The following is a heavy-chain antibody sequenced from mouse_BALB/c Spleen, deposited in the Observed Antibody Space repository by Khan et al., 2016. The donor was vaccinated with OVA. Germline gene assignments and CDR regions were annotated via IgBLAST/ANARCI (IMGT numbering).Heavy chain of an antibody. CDR1: GYTFTNYG. V-gene: IGHV9-1*02. J-gene: IGHJ1*01. CDR2: INTYTGEP. Sequence: QIQLVPSGPELKKPGETVKISCKASGYTFTNYGMNWVKRAPGKGLKWMGWINTYTGEPTYTDDFKGRFAFSLETSASTAYLQINNLKNEDMATXFCARGASYWYFDVWGAGTTVTVSS. CDR3: ARGASYWYFDV.